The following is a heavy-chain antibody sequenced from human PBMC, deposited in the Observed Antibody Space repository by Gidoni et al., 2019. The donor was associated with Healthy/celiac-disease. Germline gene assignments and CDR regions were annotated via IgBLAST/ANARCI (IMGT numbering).Heavy chain of an antibody. CDR3: ARSIAAAGNYYYYGMDV. CDR1: GFSLSTARMG. V-gene: IGHV2-26*01. CDR2: IFSNDEK. J-gene: IGHJ6*02. Sequence: QVTLKESGPVLVKPTETLPLTCTVAGFSLSTARMGVSWIRQPPGKALEWLAHIFSNDEKSYSTSLKSRLTISKDTSKSQVVLTMTNMDPVDTATYYCARSIAAAGNYYYYGMDVWGQGTTVTVSS. D-gene: IGHD6-13*01.